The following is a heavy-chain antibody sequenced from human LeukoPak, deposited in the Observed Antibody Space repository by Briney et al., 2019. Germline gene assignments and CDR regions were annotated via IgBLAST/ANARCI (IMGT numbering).Heavy chain of an antibody. J-gene: IGHJ4*02. V-gene: IGHV4-31*03. D-gene: IGHD4-17*01. CDR3: ARLGGDYVVFDY. Sequence: PSQTLSLTCTVSGGSISSGGYYWSWIRLHPGKGLEWIGYIYYSGSTYYNPSLKSRVTISVDTSKNQFSLKLSSVTAADTAVYYCARLGGDYVVFDYWGQGTLVTVSS. CDR1: GGSISSGGYY. CDR2: IYYSGST.